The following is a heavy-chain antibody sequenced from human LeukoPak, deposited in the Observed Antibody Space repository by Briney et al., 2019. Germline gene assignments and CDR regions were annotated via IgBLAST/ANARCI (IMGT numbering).Heavy chain of an antibody. CDR3: ARVRAARLPDY. CDR1: GSTFSSYW. D-gene: IGHD6-6*01. CDR2: INSDGSST. V-gene: IGHV3-74*01. Sequence: GGSLRLSCAASGSTFSSYWMHWVRQAPGKGLVWVSRINSDGSSTSYADSVKGRFTISRDNAKSTLYLQMNSLRAEDTAVYYCARVRAARLPDYWGQGTLVTVSS. J-gene: IGHJ4*02.